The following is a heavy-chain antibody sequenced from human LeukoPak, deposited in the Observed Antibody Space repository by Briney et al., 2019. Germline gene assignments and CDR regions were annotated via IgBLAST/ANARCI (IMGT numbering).Heavy chain of an antibody. Sequence: NSSETLSLTCTVSGYSISSGYYWSWIRQPAGKGLEWIGRIYTSGSTNYNPSLKSRVTMSVDTSKNQFSLKLSSVTAADTAVYYCARAGSSSWYEHDAFDIWGQGTMVTVSS. V-gene: IGHV4-4*07. CDR1: GYSISSGYY. J-gene: IGHJ3*02. CDR2: IYTSGST. CDR3: ARAGSSSWYEHDAFDI. D-gene: IGHD6-13*01.